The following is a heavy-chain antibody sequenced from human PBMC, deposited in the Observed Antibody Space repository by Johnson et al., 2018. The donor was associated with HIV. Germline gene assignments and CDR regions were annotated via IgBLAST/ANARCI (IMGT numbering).Heavy chain of an antibody. CDR2: ISYEGSNK. Sequence: QVQLVESGGGVVQPGGSLRLSCAASGFTFSSYGMHWVRQAPGKGLEWVAVISYEGSNKYYADSVKGRFTISRDNSKDTLYLQMNSLRAEDTALYYCAKPYYYDSSDAFDIWGQGTMVTVSS. CDR3: AKPYYYDSSDAFDI. V-gene: IGHV3-30*18. D-gene: IGHD3-22*01. CDR1: GFTFSSYG. J-gene: IGHJ3*02.